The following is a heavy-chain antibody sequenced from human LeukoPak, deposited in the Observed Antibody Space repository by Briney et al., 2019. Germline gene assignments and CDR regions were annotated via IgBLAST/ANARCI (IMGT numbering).Heavy chain of an antibody. D-gene: IGHD6-13*01. CDR2: INAGNGNT. Sequence: ASVKVSCKASGYTFTSYAMHWVRQAPGQRLEWMGWINAGNGNTKCSQRFQGRVTITRDTSASTAYMELSSLRSEDTAVYYCARLRHSSSWRGYFDYWGQGTLVTVSS. CDR1: GYTFTSYA. CDR3: ARLRHSSSWRGYFDY. V-gene: IGHV1-3*01. J-gene: IGHJ4*02.